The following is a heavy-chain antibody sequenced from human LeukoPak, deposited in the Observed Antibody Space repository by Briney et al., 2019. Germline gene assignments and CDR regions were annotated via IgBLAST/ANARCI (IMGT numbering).Heavy chain of an antibody. CDR1: GFTFGDYA. D-gene: IGHD3-3*01. V-gene: IGHV3-49*04. CDR2: IRTKPYGEAT. J-gene: IGHJ6*03. Sequence: PGRSLRLSCTASGFTFGDYAMSWVRQAPGKGLEWVGFIRTKPYGEATEYAASVKGRFTISRDDSKSIAYLQMSSLKTEDTAMYYCTRARAADFWSGYSRYYYYYMDVWGKGATVTVSS. CDR3: TRARAADFWSGYSRYYYYYMDV.